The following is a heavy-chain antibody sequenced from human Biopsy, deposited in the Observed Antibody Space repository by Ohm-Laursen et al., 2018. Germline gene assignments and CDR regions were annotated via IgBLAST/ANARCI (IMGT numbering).Heavy chain of an antibody. CDR1: GGSISNNNYY. CDR2: VYYTGST. D-gene: IGHD3-22*01. Sequence: TLSLTCTVSGGSISNNNYYWGWIRQPPGKGLEWIGYVYYTGSTDYNPSLQSRVTISVDTSKNHFSLRLRSVTPADTAIYYCARDRGYYSDRTVPGYFDLWGRGTLVPVSS. V-gene: IGHV4-61*03. J-gene: IGHJ2*01. CDR3: ARDRGYYSDRTVPGYFDL.